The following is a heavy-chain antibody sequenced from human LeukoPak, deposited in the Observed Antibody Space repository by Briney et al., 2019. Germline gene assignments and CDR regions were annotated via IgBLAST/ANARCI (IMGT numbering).Heavy chain of an antibody. V-gene: IGHV3-7*01. CDR3: ASGVVVAAY. D-gene: IGHD2-15*01. Sequence: GGSLRLSCAASGFTFSSYWMSWVRQAPGKGLEGVANIKQDGSEKYYVDSVKGRFTISRDNAKNSLYLQMDSLRAEDTAVYYCASGVVVAAYWGQGTLVTVSS. J-gene: IGHJ4*02. CDR2: IKQDGSEK. CDR1: GFTFSSYW.